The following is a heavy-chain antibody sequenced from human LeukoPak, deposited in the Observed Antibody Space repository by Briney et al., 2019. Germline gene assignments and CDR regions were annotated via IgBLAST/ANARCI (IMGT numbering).Heavy chain of an antibody. D-gene: IGHD2-15*01. Sequence: ASVKVSCKASGGTFSSYAISWVRQAPGQGLEWMGGIIPIFGTANYAQKFQGRVTITADKSTSTAYMELSSLRSEDTAVYYCARDSGAGPCLFCSGFDIWGQGTMVTVSS. J-gene: IGHJ3*02. CDR3: ARDSGAGPCLFCSGFDI. V-gene: IGHV1-69*06. CDR2: IIPIFGTA. CDR1: GGTFSSYA.